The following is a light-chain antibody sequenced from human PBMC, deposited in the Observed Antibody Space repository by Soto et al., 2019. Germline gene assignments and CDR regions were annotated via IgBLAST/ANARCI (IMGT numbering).Light chain of an antibody. V-gene: IGKV1-9*01. CDR2: AAS. J-gene: IGKJ2*01. CDR1: QGISSF. Sequence: DIQLTQSPSFLSASVGDRVTITCRASQGISSFLAWYQQKPGGTPKLVIYAASTLQSGVPSRFSGSGSGTDFTLTITSLQPEDFATYYCQQLHTYPYTFGQGTKLEIK. CDR3: QQLHTYPYT.